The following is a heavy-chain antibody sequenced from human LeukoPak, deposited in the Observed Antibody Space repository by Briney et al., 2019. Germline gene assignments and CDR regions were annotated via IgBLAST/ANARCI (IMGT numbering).Heavy chain of an antibody. CDR1: GGSVSSGSYY. V-gene: IGHV4-61*01. J-gene: IGHJ4*02. Sequence: SETLSLTCTVSGGSVSSGSYYWSWIRQPPGKGLEWIGYIYYSGSTNYNPSLKSRVTISVDTSKNQFSLKLSSVTAADTAVYYCARKVVITRVYDYWGQGTLVTVSS. CDR2: IYYSGST. D-gene: IGHD3-22*01. CDR3: ARKVVITRVYDY.